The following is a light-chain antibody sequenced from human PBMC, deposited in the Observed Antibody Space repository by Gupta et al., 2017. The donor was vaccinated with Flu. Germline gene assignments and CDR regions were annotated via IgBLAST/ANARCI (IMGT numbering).Light chain of an antibody. Sequence: DIQVTQSPSSLSASVGDRVTITCRASQNIDTYLNWYQQKPGRAPKLLIYGRSTLQTGVPSRFSGSGSGTDFILTITSLQPEDFATYYCQQSHDYPRTFGQGTRIEVK. V-gene: IGKV1-39*01. CDR1: QNIDTY. J-gene: IGKJ1*01. CDR2: GRS. CDR3: QQSHDYPRT.